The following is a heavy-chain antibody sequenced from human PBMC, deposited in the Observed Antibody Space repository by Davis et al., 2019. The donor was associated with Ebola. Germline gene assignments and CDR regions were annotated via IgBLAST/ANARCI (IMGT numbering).Heavy chain of an antibody. CDR1: GFTFSSYA. CDR3: AKDSSPYYDFWSGQNFDY. D-gene: IGHD3-3*01. CDR2: ISYDGSNK. J-gene: IGHJ4*02. V-gene: IGHV3-30-3*01. Sequence: GESLKISCAASGFTFSSYAMHWVRQAPGKGLEWVAVISYDGSNKYYADSVKGRFTISRDNSKNTLYLQMNSLRAEDTAVYYCAKDSSPYYDFWSGQNFDYWGQGTLVTVSS.